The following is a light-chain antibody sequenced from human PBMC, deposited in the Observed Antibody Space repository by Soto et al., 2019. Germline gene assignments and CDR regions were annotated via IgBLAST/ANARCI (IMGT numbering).Light chain of an antibody. Sequence: QSVLTQPASVSGSPEQSITISCTGTNSDVGDYNYVSWYQQHPGRAPKLMIYEVSNRPSGVSNRLFGSKSGNAASLTISGLQAEDEADYYCSSYTSRSSHYVFGTGTKVTVL. J-gene: IGLJ1*01. CDR2: EVS. CDR1: NSDVGDYNY. V-gene: IGLV2-14*01. CDR3: SSYTSRSSHYV.